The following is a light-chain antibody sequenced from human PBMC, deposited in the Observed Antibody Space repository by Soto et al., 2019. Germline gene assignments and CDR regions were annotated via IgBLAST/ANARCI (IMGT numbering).Light chain of an antibody. CDR1: SSDVGGYKY. CDR3: SSYTSNNTLVV. J-gene: IGLJ2*01. CDR2: DVS. Sequence: QSALTQPASVSGSPGQSITISCTGTSSDVGGYKYVYWYQQHPGKAPKLMIYDVSNRPSGVSNRFSGSKSGNTASLTISGLQAEDEDDYYCSSYTSNNTLVVFGGGTKVNVL. V-gene: IGLV2-14*01.